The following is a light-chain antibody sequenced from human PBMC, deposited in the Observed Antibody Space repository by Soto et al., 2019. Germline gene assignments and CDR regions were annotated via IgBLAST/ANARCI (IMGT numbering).Light chain of an antibody. V-gene: IGKV3-15*01. CDR3: QQYDNWPPCT. Sequence: EIVMTQSPATLSVSPGERVTLSCRASQSVSRFLAWYQQRPGQAPRLLIYDTSTRAIGVPARFSGSGSGTEFSLTISSLQSEDFAVYYCQQYDNWPPCTFGQGTKLEVK. CDR2: DTS. CDR1: QSVSRF. J-gene: IGKJ2*02.